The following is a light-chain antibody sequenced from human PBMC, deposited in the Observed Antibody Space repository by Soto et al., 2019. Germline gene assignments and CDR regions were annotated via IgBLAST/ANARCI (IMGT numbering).Light chain of an antibody. V-gene: IGKV1-39*01. Sequence: DIQMTQSHSSLSAFVGDSVTITCHASQRISTFLNWYHQKPGKAPKLLIYSASYLQSGVPSNFSGSGSGTDFTLSIVTLQPEDCGTDFCQQSYRLPLTFGGGTKVEI. CDR3: QQSYRLPLT. CDR2: SAS. J-gene: IGKJ4*01. CDR1: QRISTF.